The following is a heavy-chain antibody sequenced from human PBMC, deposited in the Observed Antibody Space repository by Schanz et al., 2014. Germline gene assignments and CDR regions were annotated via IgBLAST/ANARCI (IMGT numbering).Heavy chain of an antibody. CDR3: ARPLGTNYYYYGLDV. CDR1: GFTFSSYW. Sequence: EVQLVESGGGFVQPGGSLRLSCAASGFTFSSYWMHWVRQAPGKGLVWVSRINSDGSTTIYADSVKGRFTISRDNAKNTLYLQMNSLRAEDTAVYYWARPLGTNYYYYGLDVWGQGTTVTVSS. J-gene: IGHJ6*02. CDR2: INSDGSTT. V-gene: IGHV3-74*01.